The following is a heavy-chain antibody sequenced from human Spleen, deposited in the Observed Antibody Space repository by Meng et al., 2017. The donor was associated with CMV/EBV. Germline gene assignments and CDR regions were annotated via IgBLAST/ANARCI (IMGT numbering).Heavy chain of an antibody. D-gene: IGHD7-27*01. J-gene: IGHJ4*02. CDR3: AKDHWGSLQPHFDY. V-gene: IGHV3-23*03. CDR1: GFTFSNYA. Sequence: LSLTCAASGFTFSNYAMSWVRQAPGKGLQWVSVIYSGSSIYYADSVKGRFTISRDNSKNTLYLQMNSLRAEDTAVYYCAKDHWGSLQPHFDYWGQGTLVTVSS. CDR2: IYSGSSI.